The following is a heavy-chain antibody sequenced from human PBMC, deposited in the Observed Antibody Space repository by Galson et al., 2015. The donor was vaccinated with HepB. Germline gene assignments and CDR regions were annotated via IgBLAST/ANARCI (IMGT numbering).Heavy chain of an antibody. CDR1: GGSISSYY. CDR2: IYYSGST. Sequence: SETLSLTCTVSGGSISSYYWSWIRQPPGKGLERIGYIYYSGSTNYNPSLKSRVTISVDTSKNQFSLKLSSVTAADTAVYYCARGALSIDGYNYDYWGQGTLVTVSS. J-gene: IGHJ4*02. V-gene: IGHV4-59*01. CDR3: ARGALSIDGYNYDY. D-gene: IGHD5-24*01.